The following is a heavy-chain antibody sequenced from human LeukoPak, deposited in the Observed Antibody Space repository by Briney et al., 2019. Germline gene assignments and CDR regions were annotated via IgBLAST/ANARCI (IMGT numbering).Heavy chain of an antibody. D-gene: IGHD3-10*01. V-gene: IGHV4-61*02. CDR2: IYTSGST. J-gene: IGHJ6*04. Sequence: SETLSLTCTVSGGSISSGSYYWSWIRQPAGKGLEWIGRIYTSGSTNYNPSLKSRVTISVDTSKNQFSLKLSSVTAADTAVYYCARDRVVRGVISPASFLDVWGKGTTVTISS. CDR1: GGSISSGSYY. CDR3: ARDRVVRGVISPASFLDV.